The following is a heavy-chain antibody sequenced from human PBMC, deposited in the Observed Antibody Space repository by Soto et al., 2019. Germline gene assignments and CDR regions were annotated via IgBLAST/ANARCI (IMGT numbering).Heavy chain of an antibody. CDR3: ARVNCSSTSCYDFYYYGMDV. V-gene: IGHV6-1*01. CDR1: GDSVSSNSAA. J-gene: IGHJ6*02. D-gene: IGHD2-2*01. CDR2: TYYRSKWYN. Sequence: SQTLSLTCAISGDSVSSNSAAWNWIRQSPSRGLEWLGRTYYRSKWYNDYAVSVKSRITNNPDTSKNQFSLQLNSVTPEDTAVYYCARVNCSSTSCYDFYYYGMDVWGQGTTVTVSS.